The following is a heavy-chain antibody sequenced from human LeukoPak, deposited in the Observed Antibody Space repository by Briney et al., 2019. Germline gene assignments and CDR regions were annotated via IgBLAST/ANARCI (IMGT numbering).Heavy chain of an antibody. Sequence: KTSETLSLTCAVYGGSSSGYYWSWIRQPPGKGLEWIGEINHSGSTNYNPSLKSRVTISVDTSKNQFSLKLSSVTAADTAVYYCARGPSIQLWSDPYYYYGMDVWGQGTTVTVSS. J-gene: IGHJ6*02. CDR3: ARGPSIQLWSDPYYYYGMDV. D-gene: IGHD5-18*01. CDR1: GGSSSGYY. CDR2: INHSGST. V-gene: IGHV4-34*01.